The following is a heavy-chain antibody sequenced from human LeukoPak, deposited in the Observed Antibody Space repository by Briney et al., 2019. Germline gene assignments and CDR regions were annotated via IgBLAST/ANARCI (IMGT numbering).Heavy chain of an antibody. Sequence: SVKVSCKASGGTFSSYAISWVRQAPGQGLEWMGRIIPILGIANYAQKFQGRVTITADKSTSTAYMELSSLRSEDTAVYYCARGPIVVVVDATPGMDVWGQGTTVTVSS. V-gene: IGHV1-69*04. D-gene: IGHD2-15*01. J-gene: IGHJ6*02. CDR3: ARGPIVVVVDATPGMDV. CDR2: IIPILGIA. CDR1: GGTFSSYA.